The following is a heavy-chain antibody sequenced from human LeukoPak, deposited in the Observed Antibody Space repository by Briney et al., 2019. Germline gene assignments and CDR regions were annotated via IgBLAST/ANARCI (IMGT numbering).Heavy chain of an antibody. D-gene: IGHD1-26*01. J-gene: IGHJ4*02. Sequence: GGSLRLSCAASGFTFSSYWMSWVRQAPGKGLEWVANIKQDGSEKYYVDSVKGRFTISRDNSKNTLYLQMNSLRAEDTAVYYCAKNLKGGPPDYWGQGTLVTVSP. CDR3: AKNLKGGPPDY. CDR2: IKQDGSEK. V-gene: IGHV3-7*03. CDR1: GFTFSSYW.